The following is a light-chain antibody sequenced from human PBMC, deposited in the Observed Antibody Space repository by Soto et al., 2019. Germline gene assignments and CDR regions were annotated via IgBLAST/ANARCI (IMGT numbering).Light chain of an antibody. V-gene: IGKV1-39*01. Sequence: DIQMTQSPSSLSASVGDRVTITCRTSQTISNYLNWYQQKPGKAPNLLIYGASSLQSGVPSRFSGSGSGTDFTLTINNLQPEDVATYYCQQSYTAVFTFGPGTKVDIK. CDR2: GAS. CDR1: QTISNY. CDR3: QQSYTAVFT. J-gene: IGKJ3*01.